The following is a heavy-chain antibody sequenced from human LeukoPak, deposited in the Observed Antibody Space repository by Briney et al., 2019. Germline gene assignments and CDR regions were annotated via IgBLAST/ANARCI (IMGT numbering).Heavy chain of an antibody. CDR1: GFTFSSYA. Sequence: GGSLRLSCAASGFTFSSYAMSWVCQAPGKGLEWVSAISGSGGSTYYADSVKGRFTISRDNSKNTLYLQMNSLRAEDTAVYYCAKDLERRYFDWVPIGYWGQGTLVTVSS. J-gene: IGHJ4*02. CDR3: AKDLERRYFDWVPIGY. CDR2: ISGSGGST. V-gene: IGHV3-23*01. D-gene: IGHD3-9*01.